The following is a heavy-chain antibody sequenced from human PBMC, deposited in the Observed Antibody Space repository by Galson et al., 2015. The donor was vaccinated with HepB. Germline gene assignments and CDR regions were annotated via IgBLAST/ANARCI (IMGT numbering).Heavy chain of an antibody. CDR1: GFTVSSNY. J-gene: IGHJ4*02. Sequence: SLRLSCAASGFTVSSNYMSWVRQAPGKGLGWVSVIYSGGSTYYADSVKGRFTISRDNSKNTLYLQMNSLRAEDTAVYYCAIVGATNYGSPFDYWGQGTLVTVSS. V-gene: IGHV3-66*02. D-gene: IGHD1-26*01. CDR2: IYSGGST. CDR3: AIVGATNYGSPFDY.